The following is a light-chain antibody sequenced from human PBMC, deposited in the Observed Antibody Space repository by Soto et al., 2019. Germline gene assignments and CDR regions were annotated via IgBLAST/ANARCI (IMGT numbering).Light chain of an antibody. CDR1: QSISAY. V-gene: IGKV1-39*01. CDR3: KQSHSTEYS. CDR2: STS. Sequence: IQLTQSPSSLSASVGDSVTITCRTSQSISAYLNWYRRKPGQAPELLIYSTSKLHSGVPSRFSGSGSVTEFTLTINSLQPEDLGTYFCKQSHSTEYSFGQGTRLEIK. J-gene: IGKJ2*01.